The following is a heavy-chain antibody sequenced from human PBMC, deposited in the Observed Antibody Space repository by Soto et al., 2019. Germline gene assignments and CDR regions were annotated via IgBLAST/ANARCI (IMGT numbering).Heavy chain of an antibody. V-gene: IGHV4-30-4*01. J-gene: IGHJ6*02. D-gene: IGHD3-10*01. CDR3: ARERSITMVRGVMGYGMDV. CDR2: IYYSGST. CDR1: GGSVSSGDYY. Sequence: SETLSLTCTVSGGSVSSGDYYWSWIRQPPGKGLEWIGYIYYSGSTYYNPSLKSRVTISVDTSKNQFSLKLSSVTAADTAVYYCARERSITMVRGVMGYGMDVWGQRTTVTVSS.